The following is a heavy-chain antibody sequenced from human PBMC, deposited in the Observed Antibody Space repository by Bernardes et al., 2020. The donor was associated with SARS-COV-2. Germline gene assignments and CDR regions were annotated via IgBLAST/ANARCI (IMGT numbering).Heavy chain of an antibody. CDR2: ISFEGSIK. V-gene: IGHV3-30*03. Sequence: SLRLSCIASEFTFSNYGMHWVRQAPGKGLEWVSFISFEGSIKYYADSVKGRFSISRDNSKNTLYLQMNSLRAEDTAVYYCVRDRDTSGFYSHYYYFAMDVWGQGTTVTVSS. CDR1: EFTFSNYG. J-gene: IGHJ6*02. D-gene: IGHD3-22*01. CDR3: VRDRDTSGFYSHYYYFAMDV.